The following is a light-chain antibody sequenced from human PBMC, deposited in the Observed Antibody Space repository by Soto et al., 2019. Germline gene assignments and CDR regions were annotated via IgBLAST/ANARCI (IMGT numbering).Light chain of an antibody. CDR3: SSYRCYRTLDV. CDR1: NSDIGGYNY. J-gene: IGLJ1*01. V-gene: IGLV2-14*03. CDR2: DVN. Sequence: QSVLAQPDSVSGSPGESITISCTGTNSDIGGYNYVSWYQQYPGKAPKLVIYDVNNRPSGVSNRFSGSKSGYTASLTISGLQAEDDAHYYCSSYRCYRTLDVFGTGTKVTVL.